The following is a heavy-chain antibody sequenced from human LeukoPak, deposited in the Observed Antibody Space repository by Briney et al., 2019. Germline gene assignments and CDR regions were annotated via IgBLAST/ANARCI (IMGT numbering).Heavy chain of an antibody. CDR3: AKVGSYYYYYMDV. Sequence: PGGSLRLSCPASGFTFSSYAMHWVRQAPGKGLVWVSRINSDGSSTSYADSVKGRFTISRDNAKNTLYLQMNSLRAEDTAVYYCAKVGSYYYYYMDVWGKGTTVTISS. V-gene: IGHV3-74*01. CDR1: GFTFSSYA. CDR2: INSDGSST. D-gene: IGHD1-26*01. J-gene: IGHJ6*03.